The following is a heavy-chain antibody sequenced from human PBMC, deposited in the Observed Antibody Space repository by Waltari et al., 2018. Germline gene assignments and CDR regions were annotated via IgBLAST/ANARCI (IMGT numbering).Heavy chain of an antibody. Sequence: QVQLVESGGGVVQPERSLSLSCVGSGFSLSNHLMHWVRQAPGKGLEWVALSPNNEDNKQYADSVEGRFTISRDNSKNTLYLDINSLRAEDTARYYCAREGYSSGRAAVFDIWGQGTVVTVSS. CDR1: GFSLSNHL. V-gene: IGHV3-30*03. D-gene: IGHD6-19*01. CDR2: SPNNEDNK. J-gene: IGHJ3*02. CDR3: AREGYSSGRAAVFDI.